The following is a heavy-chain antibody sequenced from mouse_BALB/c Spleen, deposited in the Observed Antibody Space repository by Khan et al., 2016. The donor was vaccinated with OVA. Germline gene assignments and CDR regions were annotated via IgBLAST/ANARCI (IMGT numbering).Heavy chain of an antibody. D-gene: IGHD1-1*01. Sequence: EVQLQQSGPELVKPGASVKISCKTSGYTFTEYTMHWVKQSHGKNLEWIGSINPNNGGTSYSQKFKGQATLTVDKSSSTAYMELHSLTSEDSAVYYCARWYYGSTWFAYWGQGTLVTVSA. CDR1: GYTFTEYT. CDR2: INPNNGGT. J-gene: IGHJ3*01. CDR3: ARWYYGSTWFAY. V-gene: IGHV1-22*01.